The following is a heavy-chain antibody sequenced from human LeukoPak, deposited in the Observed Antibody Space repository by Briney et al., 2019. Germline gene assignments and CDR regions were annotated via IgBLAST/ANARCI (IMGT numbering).Heavy chain of an antibody. D-gene: IGHD6-6*01. CDR3: ARDSLEVAARPTLGY. Sequence: ASVKVSCKASGYTFTSYYMHWVRQAPGQGLEWMGIINPSGGSTSYAQKFQGRVTTTRDMSTSTVYMELSSLRSEDTAVYYCARDSLEVAARPTLGYWGQGTLVTVSS. CDR1: GYTFTSYY. J-gene: IGHJ4*02. CDR2: INPSGGST. V-gene: IGHV1-46*01.